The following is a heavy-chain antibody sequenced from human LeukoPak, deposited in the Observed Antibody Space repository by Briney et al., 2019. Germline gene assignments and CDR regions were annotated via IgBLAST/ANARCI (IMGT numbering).Heavy chain of an antibody. CDR1: GFTFSSYE. Sequence: GGSLRLSCAASGFTFSSYEINWVRQAPGKGLEWVANIKQGGSDKYYVDSVKGRFTISRDDAKNSVYLEMNSLRVEDAAVYYCARVSSSMGGAADYWGQGTLVTVSS. CDR2: IKQGGSDK. J-gene: IGHJ4*02. D-gene: IGHD2-15*01. V-gene: IGHV3-7*01. CDR3: ARVSSSMGGAADY.